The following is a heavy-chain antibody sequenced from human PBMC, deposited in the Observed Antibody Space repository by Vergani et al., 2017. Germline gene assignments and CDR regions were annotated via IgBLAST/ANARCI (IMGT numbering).Heavy chain of an antibody. CDR1: GYSISSGYY. V-gene: IGHV4-38-2*01. D-gene: IGHD2-2*01. CDR3: ARRGYCSSTSCPPDY. CDR2: IYHSVST. Sequence: QVQLQESGPGLVKPSETLSLTCAVSGYSISSGYYWGWIRQPPGKGLGWIGSIYHSVSTYYNPSLKSRVTISVDTSKNQFSLKLSSVTAADTAVYYCARRGYCSSTSCPPDYWGQGTLVTVSS. J-gene: IGHJ4*02.